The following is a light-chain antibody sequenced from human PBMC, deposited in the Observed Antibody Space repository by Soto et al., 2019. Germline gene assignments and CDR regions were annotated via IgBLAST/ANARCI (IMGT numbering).Light chain of an antibody. CDR2: EVS. CDR1: SSDVGGYNY. CDR3: SSRAGSTPYV. V-gene: IGLV2-8*01. J-gene: IGLJ1*01. Sequence: QSALTQPPSASGSPGQSVTISCTGTSSDVGGYNYVSWYQQHPGKAPKLMIYEVSKRPSGVPDRFSGSKSGSTASLTVSGLQAEDEADYYCSSRAGSTPYVFGTGTKVTVL.